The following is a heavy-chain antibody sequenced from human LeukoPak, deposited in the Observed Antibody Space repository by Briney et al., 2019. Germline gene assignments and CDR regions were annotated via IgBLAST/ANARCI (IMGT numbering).Heavy chain of an antibody. CDR1: GFTFNNYA. V-gene: IGHV3-23*01. CDR2: IMIGGDGK. Sequence: PGGSLRLSCAGSGFTFNNYAMSWVCRAPRKGLEWVSTIMIGGDGKHYADSVKGRFTISRDRSESTLYLQMNGLRADDTAVYYCVRAAPRDCSPASCSLFDTWGQGTLVTVSS. D-gene: IGHD2-2*01. J-gene: IGHJ4*02. CDR3: VRAAPRDCSPASCSLFDT.